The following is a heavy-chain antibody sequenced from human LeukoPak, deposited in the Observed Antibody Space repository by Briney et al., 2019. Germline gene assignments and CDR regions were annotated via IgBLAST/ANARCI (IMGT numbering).Heavy chain of an antibody. CDR2: IYHSGST. Sequence: SETLSLTCAVSGYSISSGYYWGWIRQPPGKGLEWIGSIYHSGSTYYNPSLKSRVTLSVDTSKNQFSLKLSSVTAADTAVYYCARGVAGYSYGYHFDYWGQGTLVTVSS. CDR3: ARGVAGYSYGYHFDY. D-gene: IGHD5-18*01. J-gene: IGHJ4*02. V-gene: IGHV4-38-2*01. CDR1: GYSISSGYY.